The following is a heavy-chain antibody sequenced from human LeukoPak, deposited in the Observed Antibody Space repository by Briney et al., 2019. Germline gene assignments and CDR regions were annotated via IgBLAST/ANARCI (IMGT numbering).Heavy chain of an antibody. CDR2: ISGSGGST. D-gene: IGHD3-22*01. CDR1: GFTFSSYA. J-gene: IGHJ4*02. Sequence: PGGSLRLSCAASGFTFSSYAMSWVRHAPGKGVEWVSAISGSGGSTYYADSVKGRFTISRDNSKNTLYLQMNSLRAEDTAVYYCAKPMYYYDSSGYRIGAYYFDYWGQGTLVTVSS. V-gene: IGHV3-23*01. CDR3: AKPMYYYDSSGYRIGAYYFDY.